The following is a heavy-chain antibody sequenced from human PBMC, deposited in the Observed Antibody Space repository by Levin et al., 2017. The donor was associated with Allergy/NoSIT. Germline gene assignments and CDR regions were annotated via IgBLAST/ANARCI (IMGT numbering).Heavy chain of an antibody. Sequence: LSLTCAAPGFTFSDFSIKWVRPAPGKGLEWVSSIGRSSGFIFYADSVRGRFTISRDNAKNSLFLQMSSLRVEDTAVYYCAGVRHCPSGSCYSYGMDVWGLGTTVTVSS. CDR3: AGVRHCPSGSCYSYGMDV. D-gene: IGHD3-10*01. CDR1: GFTFSDFS. V-gene: IGHV3-21*06. CDR2: IGRSSGFI. J-gene: IGHJ6*02.